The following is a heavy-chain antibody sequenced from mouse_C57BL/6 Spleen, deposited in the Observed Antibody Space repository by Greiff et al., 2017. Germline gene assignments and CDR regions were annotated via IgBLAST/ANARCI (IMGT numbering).Heavy chain of an antibody. D-gene: IGHD1-1*01. Sequence: QVQLQQSGAELVKPGASVKISCKASGYAFSSYWMNWVKQRPGQGLEWIGQIYPGDGDTNYNGKFQGKATLTADKSSSTAYMPLSSLTSEDSAVYICARSGTTVVAPFDDWGQGTTLTVSS. V-gene: IGHV1-80*01. J-gene: IGHJ2*01. CDR3: ARSGTTVVAPFDD. CDR2: IYPGDGDT. CDR1: GYAFSSYW.